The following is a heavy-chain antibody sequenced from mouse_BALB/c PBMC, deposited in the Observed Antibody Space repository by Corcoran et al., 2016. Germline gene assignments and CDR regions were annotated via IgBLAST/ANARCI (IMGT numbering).Heavy chain of an antibody. CDR2: IYPGDGST. J-gene: IGHJ2*01. CDR3: VRKGLGTTATVYY. Sequence: QVQLQQSGPELVKPGALVKLSCKASGYTFTSYDINWVKQRPGQGREWIGWIYPGDGSTKYNEKFKGKATLTADKASSTAYMQLSSLTSENSAVYFCVRKGLGTTATVYYCGQGTTLTVSS. D-gene: IGHD1-2*01. CDR1: GYTFTSYD. V-gene: IGHV1S56*01.